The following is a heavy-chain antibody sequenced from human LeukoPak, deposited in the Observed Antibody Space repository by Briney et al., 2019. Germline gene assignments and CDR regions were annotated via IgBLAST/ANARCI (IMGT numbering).Heavy chain of an antibody. V-gene: IGHV4-30-2*01. CDR2: IYHSGST. CDR3: ARQLYNWFDP. CDR1: GGSISSGGYS. J-gene: IGHJ5*02. Sequence: SETLSLTCAVSGGSISSGGYSWSWIRQPPGKGLEWIGYIYHSGSTYYNPSLKSRVTISVDTSKNQFSLKLSSVTAADTAVYYCARQLYNWFDPWGQGTLVTVSS.